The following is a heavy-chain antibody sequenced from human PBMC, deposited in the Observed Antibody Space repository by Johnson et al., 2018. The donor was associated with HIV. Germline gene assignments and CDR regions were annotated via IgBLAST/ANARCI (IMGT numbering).Heavy chain of an antibody. D-gene: IGHD3-22*01. J-gene: IGHJ3*02. Sequence: VQLVESGGGVVRPGGSLRLSCAAAGFTFDDYGMSWVRQAPGKGLEWVSGINWNGVRTAYPDSMKGRFTISRDNAKNSLYLQMNSLRAEDTAVYYCARPGVVVTPPDAFDIWGQGTMVTVSS. V-gene: IGHV3-20*04. CDR1: GFTFDDYG. CDR3: ARPGVVVTPPDAFDI. CDR2: INWNGVRT.